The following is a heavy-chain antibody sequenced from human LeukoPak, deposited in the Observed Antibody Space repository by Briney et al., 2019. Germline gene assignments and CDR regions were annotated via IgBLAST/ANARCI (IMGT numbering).Heavy chain of an antibody. Sequence: GASVKVSCKASGYTFTGHYMHWVRQAPGQGLEWMGWINPNSGGTNYAQKFQGRVTMTRDTSISTAYMELSRLRSDDTAVYYCARVTVIRVGAKDPFDYWGQGTLVTVSS. CDR1: GYTFTGHY. CDR2: INPNSGGT. V-gene: IGHV1-2*02. CDR3: ARVTVIRVGAKDPFDY. J-gene: IGHJ4*02. D-gene: IGHD1-26*01.